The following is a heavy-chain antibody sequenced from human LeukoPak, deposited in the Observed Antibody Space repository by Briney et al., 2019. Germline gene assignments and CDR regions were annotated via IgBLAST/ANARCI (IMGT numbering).Heavy chain of an antibody. CDR1: GFTFSSYG. D-gene: IGHD6-13*01. CDR2: ISYDGSNK. CDR3: ARSLVLSNWFDP. V-gene: IGHV3-30*03. Sequence: PGGSLRLSCAASGFTFSSYGMHWVRQAPGKGLEWVAVISYDGSNKYYADSVKGRFTISRDNAKNSLYLQMNSLRAEDTAVYYCARSLVLSNWFDPWGQGTLVTVSS. J-gene: IGHJ5*02.